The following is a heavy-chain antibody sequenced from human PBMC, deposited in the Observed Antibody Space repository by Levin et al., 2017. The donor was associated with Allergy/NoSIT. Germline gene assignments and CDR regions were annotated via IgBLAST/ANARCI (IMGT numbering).Heavy chain of an antibody. Sequence: ASVKVSCKASGYTFTSYYMHWVRQAPGQGLEWMGIINPSGGSTSYAQKFQGRVTMTRDTSTSTVYMELSSLRSEDTAVYYCARSPGGEWLVQVCWFDPWGQGTLVTVSS. CDR1: GYTFTSYY. V-gene: IGHV1-46*01. J-gene: IGHJ5*02. D-gene: IGHD6-19*01. CDR3: ARSPGGEWLVQVCWFDP. CDR2: INPSGGST.